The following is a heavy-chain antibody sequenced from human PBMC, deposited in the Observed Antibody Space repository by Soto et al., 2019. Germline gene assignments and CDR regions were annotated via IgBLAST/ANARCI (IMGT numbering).Heavy chain of an antibody. D-gene: IGHD1-26*01. CDR2: IYYSGST. J-gene: IGHJ4*02. CDR1: GGSVGSGSYY. Sequence: SETLSLTCTVSGGSVGSGSYYWSGMRQAPWKGLELIGYIYYSGSTNYNPSLKSRVTISVDTSKNQFSLKLSSVTAADTAVYYCARSRSGSYYDDYWGQGALVTVSS. V-gene: IGHV4-61*01. CDR3: ARSRSGSYYDDY.